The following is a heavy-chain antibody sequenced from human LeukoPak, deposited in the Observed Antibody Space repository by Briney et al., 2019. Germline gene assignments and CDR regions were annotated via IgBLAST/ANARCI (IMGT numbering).Heavy chain of an antibody. CDR3: AKGVPYSSGWYEGSLYNWFDP. Sequence: PGGSLRLSCAASGFTFDDYAMHWVRQAPGKGLEWVSGISWNSGSIGYADSVKGRFTISRDNAKNSLYLQMNSLRAEDTALYYCAKGVPYSSGWYEGSLYNWFDPWGQGTLVTVSS. CDR1: GFTFDDYA. V-gene: IGHV3-9*01. D-gene: IGHD6-19*01. CDR2: ISWNSGSI. J-gene: IGHJ5*02.